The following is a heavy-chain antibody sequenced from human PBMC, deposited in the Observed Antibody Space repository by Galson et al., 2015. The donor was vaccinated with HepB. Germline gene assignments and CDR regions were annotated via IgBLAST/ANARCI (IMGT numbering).Heavy chain of an antibody. V-gene: IGHV3-23*01. J-gene: IGHJ6*02. CDR3: AKINWIDNYSYHGIDV. Sequence: SLRLSCAASGFTFGTYAMSWVRQAPAKGLEWVSTIRGSGGSTHYVDSVKGRFTISRDNSKNTLYLQMNSLRAEDTAVYYCAKINWIDNYSYHGIDVWGQGTTVTVSS. CDR1: GFTFGTYA. D-gene: IGHD1-1*01. CDR2: IRGSGGST.